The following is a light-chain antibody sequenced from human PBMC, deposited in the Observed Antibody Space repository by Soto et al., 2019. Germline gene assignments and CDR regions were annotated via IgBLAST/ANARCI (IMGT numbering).Light chain of an antibody. Sequence: EIVLTQSPATLSLSPVERATLSCRASQSIGYYLAWYQEKPGQAPRLLIYDASIRATGIPARFSGSWSGTDFTLTINGLEPEDSAVYYCQHYGTSPSITFGQGTRLEIK. CDR3: QHYGTSPSIT. J-gene: IGKJ5*01. CDR1: QSIGYY. CDR2: DAS. V-gene: IGKV3-11*01.